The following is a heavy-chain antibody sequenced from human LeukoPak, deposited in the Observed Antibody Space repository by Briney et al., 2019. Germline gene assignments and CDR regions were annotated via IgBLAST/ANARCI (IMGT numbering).Heavy chain of an antibody. CDR3: ARQQKVVLDGMDV. V-gene: IGHV5-51*01. CDR1: GYSFTNYW. J-gene: IGHJ6*02. CDR2: IHPGDSDT. Sequence: HGESLKISCKASGYSFTNYWIVWVRQMPGKGLEWMGIIHPGDSDTTYSPSFQGQVTISADKSISTAYLQWSSLKASDTAMYYCARQQKVVLDGMDVWGHGSTVTVSS. D-gene: IGHD6-13*01.